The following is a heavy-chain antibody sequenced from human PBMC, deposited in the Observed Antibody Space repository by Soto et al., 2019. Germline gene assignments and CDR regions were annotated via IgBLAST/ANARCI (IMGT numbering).Heavy chain of an antibody. Sequence: PSETLSLTCTVSGDSISSSSYYWGWVRQPPGKGLEWIGSMYYSWSPYYNPSLKSRVTMSVDTSKNQFSLKLASVTAADTAMYYCASSKQWLSLYYFDSRGQGTLVTVSS. CDR1: GDSISSSSYY. CDR3: ASSKQWLSLYYFDS. D-gene: IGHD6-19*01. V-gene: IGHV4-39*01. CDR2: MYYSWSP. J-gene: IGHJ4*02.